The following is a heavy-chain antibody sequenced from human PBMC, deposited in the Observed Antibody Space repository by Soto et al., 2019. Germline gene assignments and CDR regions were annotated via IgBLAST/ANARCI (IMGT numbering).Heavy chain of an antibody. D-gene: IGHD3-10*01. V-gene: IGHV1-2*04. Sequence: ASVKVSCKVSGYTFTSYGMSWMRQAPGQGLEWMGWINPNSGDRNSAQQFQGWVTMTRDTSISTAYMELSNLRSDDTAVYYWAKSTVRGVSDALDVWG. CDR3: AKSTVRGVSDALDV. J-gene: IGHJ3*01. CDR2: INPNSGDR. CDR1: GYTFTSYG.